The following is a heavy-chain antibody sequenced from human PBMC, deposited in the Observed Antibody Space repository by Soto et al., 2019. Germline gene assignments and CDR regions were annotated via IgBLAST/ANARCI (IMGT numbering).Heavy chain of an antibody. Sequence: ASVKVSCKASGYTFTSYYMHWVRQAPGQGLEWMGIINPSGGSTSYAQKFQGRVTMTRDTSTSTVYMELSSLRSEDTAVYYCARSDSSGYYQIWNYFDYWGQGTRVTVSS. CDR1: GYTFTSYY. CDR2: INPSGGST. V-gene: IGHV1-46*03. CDR3: ARSDSSGYYQIWNYFDY. D-gene: IGHD3-22*01. J-gene: IGHJ4*02.